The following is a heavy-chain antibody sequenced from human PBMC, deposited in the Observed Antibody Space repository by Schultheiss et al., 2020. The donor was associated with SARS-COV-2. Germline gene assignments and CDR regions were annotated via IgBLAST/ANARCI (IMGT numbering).Heavy chain of an antibody. V-gene: IGHV3-30*03. CDR1: GFTFSSYG. D-gene: IGHD3-10*01. Sequence: GESLKISCAASGFTFSSYGIHWVRQAPGKGLEWVAVISYDGSNKFYADSVKGRFTISRDNAKNTLYLQMNSLRAEDTAVYYCWRDLRDAYSGSGSYRSDYWGQGTLVTVSS. J-gene: IGHJ4*02. CDR2: ISYDGSNK. CDR3: WRDLRDAYSGSGSYRSDY.